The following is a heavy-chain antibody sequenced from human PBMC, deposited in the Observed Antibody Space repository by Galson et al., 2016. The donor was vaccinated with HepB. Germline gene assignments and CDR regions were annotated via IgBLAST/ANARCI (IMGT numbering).Heavy chain of an antibody. J-gene: IGHJ4*02. V-gene: IGHV1-69*06. CDR1: GDSLSNYG. Sequence: SVKVSCKASGDSLSNYGITWVRQAPGQGLEWMGGIITIFGTPDYAETFQGRVTITADKSTNTAYMELSSLTLDDTAVYYCARDLGEGGWFDFGGQGTLVTVS. CDR2: IITIFGTP. CDR3: ARDLGEGGWFDF. D-gene: IGHD4-17*01.